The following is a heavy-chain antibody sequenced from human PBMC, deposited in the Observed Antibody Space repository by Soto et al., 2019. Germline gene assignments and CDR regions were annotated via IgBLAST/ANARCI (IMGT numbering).Heavy chain of an antibody. CDR1: GDSVSTTSAT. J-gene: IGHJ5*01. CDR2: TYYRSKWYN. CDR3: ARLIGNSWLDS. D-gene: IGHD2-8*01. V-gene: IGHV6-1*01. Sequence: QVQLQQSGPGLVKPSQTLSLTCAISGDSVSTTSATWAWLRQSPSRGLEWLGRTYYRSKWYNDYAVSVKGRITINPDTSNNQFSLQLNSVPPDDTAVYYCARLIGNSWLDSWGQGTLVTVSS.